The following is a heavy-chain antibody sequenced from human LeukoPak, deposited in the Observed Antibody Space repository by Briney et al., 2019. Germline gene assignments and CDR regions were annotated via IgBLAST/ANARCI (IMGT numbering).Heavy chain of an antibody. CDR1: GGSFSGYY. CDR2: INHSGST. J-gene: IGHJ5*02. D-gene: IGHD3-10*01. V-gene: IGHV4-34*01. Sequence: SETLSLTCAVYGGSFSGYYWSWIRQPPGKGLEWIGEINHSGSTNYNPSLKSRVTISVDTSKNQFSLKLSSVTAADTAVYYCASGSLGGWFGELIRKNWFDPWGQGTLVTVSS. CDR3: ASGSLGGWFGELIRKNWFDP.